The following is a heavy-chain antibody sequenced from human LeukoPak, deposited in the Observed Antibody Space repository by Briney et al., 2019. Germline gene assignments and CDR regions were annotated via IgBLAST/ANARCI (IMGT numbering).Heavy chain of an antibody. J-gene: IGHJ4*02. D-gene: IGHD2-15*01. CDR2: ISGSGGST. CDR3: AKSRRVVVAASQFDY. Sequence: QAGGSLRLSCAASGFTFSDYYMSWIRQAPGKGLEWVSAISGSGGSTYYADSVKGRFTISRDNSKNTLYLQMNSLRAEDTAVYYCAKSRRVVVAASQFDYWGQGTLVTVSS. CDR1: GFTFSDYY. V-gene: IGHV3-23*01.